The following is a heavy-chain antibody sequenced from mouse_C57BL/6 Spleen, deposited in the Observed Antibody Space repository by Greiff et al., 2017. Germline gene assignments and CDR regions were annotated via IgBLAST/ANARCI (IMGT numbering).Heavy chain of an antibody. CDR1: GFTFSSYA. CDR3: ARDPYYGSSYSWYFDV. J-gene: IGHJ1*03. D-gene: IGHD1-1*01. CDR2: ISAGGSYT. V-gene: IGHV5-4*01. Sequence: DVKLVESGGGLVKPGGSLKLSCAASGFTFSSYAMSWVRQTPEKRLEWVATISAGGSYTYYPDNVKGRFTISRDNAKNNLYLQMSHLKSEDTAMYYCARDPYYGSSYSWYFDVWGTGTPVTVSS.